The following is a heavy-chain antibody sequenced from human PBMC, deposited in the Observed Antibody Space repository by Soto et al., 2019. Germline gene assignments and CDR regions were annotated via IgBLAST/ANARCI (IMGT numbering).Heavy chain of an antibody. CDR3: TRDTTSPPYSRGWYNEFQFDY. CDR2: IKSKTDAGTT. V-gene: IGHV3-15*01. CDR1: GFTFSNAW. J-gene: IGHJ4*02. Sequence: EVQLVESGGGLVKPGGSLRLACAASGFTFSNAWMSWVRQAPGKGLEWVGRIKSKTDAGTTDYAAPVKGRFTISRDDSKNMLYLQMNSLKTEDTAVYYCTRDTTSPPYSRGWYNEFQFDYWGQGTLVTVSS. D-gene: IGHD6-19*01.